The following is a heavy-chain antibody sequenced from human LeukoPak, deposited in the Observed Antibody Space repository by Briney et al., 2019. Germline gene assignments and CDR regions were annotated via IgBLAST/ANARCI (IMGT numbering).Heavy chain of an antibody. CDR2: ISYDGSKK. V-gene: IGHV3-30-3*01. CDR1: GFTFSSYA. Sequence: PGGSLRLSCAASGFTFSSYAMYWVRQAPGKGLEWVAVISYDGSKKYYADSVKGRFTISRDNAKNSLYLQMNSLRAEDTALYYCAKDHHDILTGYDYWGQGTLVTVSS. CDR3: AKDHHDILTGYDY. J-gene: IGHJ4*02. D-gene: IGHD3-9*01.